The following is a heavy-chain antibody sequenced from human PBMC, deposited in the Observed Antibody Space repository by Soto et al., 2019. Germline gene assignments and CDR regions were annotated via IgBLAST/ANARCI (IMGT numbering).Heavy chain of an antibody. V-gene: IGHV3-23*01. Sequence: EVQLLESGGGLVQPGGSLRLSCAASGFTFSSYAMSWVRQAPGKGLEWVSAISGSGGSTYYADSVKGRFTISRDNSKNTLYLQMNSLRAEDTAVYYCAKVGGTYCSSTSCYEYYYYYYMGVWGKGTTVTVSS. D-gene: IGHD2-2*01. CDR2: ISGSGGST. CDR1: GFTFSSYA. J-gene: IGHJ6*03. CDR3: AKVGGTYCSSTSCYEYYYYYYMGV.